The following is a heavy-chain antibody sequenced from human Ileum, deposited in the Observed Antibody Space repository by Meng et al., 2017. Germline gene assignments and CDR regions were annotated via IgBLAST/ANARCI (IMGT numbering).Heavy chain of an antibody. CDR3: ARGGGSYYHFDY. V-gene: IGHV6-1*01. CDR2: TYYMSKWFN. CDR1: GYRVPRKVAT. D-gene: IGHD1-26*01. Sequence: QVPTRHSGPGLGERCTTLSLTRSLSGYRVPRKVATCNWIRPTPPGSLEWLGRTYYMSKWFNEYAVSVKSRISINPNTSENQFSRQLNSVTPEDAAVYYCARGGGSYYHFDYWGQGTLVTVSS. J-gene: IGHJ4*02.